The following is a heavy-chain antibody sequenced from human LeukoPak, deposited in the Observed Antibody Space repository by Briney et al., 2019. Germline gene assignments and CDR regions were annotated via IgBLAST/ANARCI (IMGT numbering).Heavy chain of an antibody. Sequence: SETLSLTCTVSGGPVSNGADNCQGWIRQHPGKGLEWIGYICHRGTTYYNPSLESRVTKTEETSNTQFSLRLSSVTAADAAVYYCAKDRGSGCFDPWGQGTLVTVSS. CDR2: ICHRGTT. D-gene: IGHD3-10*01. V-gene: IGHV4-31*03. CDR3: AKDRGSGCFDP. CDR1: GGPVSNGADN. J-gene: IGHJ5*02.